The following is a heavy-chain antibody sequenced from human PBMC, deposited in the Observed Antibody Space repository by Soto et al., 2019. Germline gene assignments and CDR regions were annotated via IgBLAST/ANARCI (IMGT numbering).Heavy chain of an antibody. J-gene: IGHJ4*02. D-gene: IGHD2-8*01. V-gene: IGHV3-23*01. CDR3: ADGGEWSFNFVY. CDR1: GVTFSSYA. CDR2: ISVSGDNT. Sequence: GXLRLSFASSGVTFSSYAMSWVRQSPGKGLEWVSGISVSGDNTYYAYSVKGRFTVSRDNSKNTLYLQMNNLRVEDTAVYYCADGGEWSFNFVYWGQGTLVTVSS.